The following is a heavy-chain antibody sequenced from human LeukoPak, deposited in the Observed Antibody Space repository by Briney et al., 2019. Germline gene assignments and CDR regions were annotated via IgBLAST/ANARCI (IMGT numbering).Heavy chain of an antibody. V-gene: IGHV3-23*01. CDR2: ISSSADST. Sequence: GGSLRLSCAASGFTIRNYAMSWVRQTPGKGLEWVSAISSSADSTYYADSVKGRFTISRDISKNTLFLQMNSLRAEDTAFYYCAKAWEYCSSTSCYAGVRLFDYWGQGTLVTVSS. D-gene: IGHD2-2*01. CDR3: AKAWEYCSSTSCYAGVRLFDY. CDR1: GFTIRNYA. J-gene: IGHJ4*02.